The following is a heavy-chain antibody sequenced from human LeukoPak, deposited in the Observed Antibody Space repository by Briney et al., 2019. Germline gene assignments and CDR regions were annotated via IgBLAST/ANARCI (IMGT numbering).Heavy chain of an antibody. CDR3: AKDPHFYYYYCMDA. CDR2: ISGSGGDT. Sequence: PGGSLRLSCAASGFSFSDYAMSWVRQAPGKGLEWVSAISGSGGDTYFADSVKGRFTISRDNSKRTVFLQMDSLRAEDTAVYYWAKDPHFYYYYCMDAWGNGTTVTVSS. J-gene: IGHJ6*03. V-gene: IGHV3-23*01. CDR1: GFSFSDYA.